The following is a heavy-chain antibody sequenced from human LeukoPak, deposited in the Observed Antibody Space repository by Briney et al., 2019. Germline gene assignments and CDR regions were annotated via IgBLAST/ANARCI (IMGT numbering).Heavy chain of an antibody. CDR2: IYSGGST. Sequence: PGGSLRFSCAASGFTVSSNYMSWVRQAPGYGLVWVSVIYSGGSTYYADSVKGRFTISRDNSKNTLYLQMNSLRAEDTAVYYCSSNQYYYDSSGYYPRGIWGQGTMVTVSS. CDR1: GFTVSSNY. CDR3: SSNQYYYDSSGYYPRGI. V-gene: IGHV3-66*02. J-gene: IGHJ3*02. D-gene: IGHD3-22*01.